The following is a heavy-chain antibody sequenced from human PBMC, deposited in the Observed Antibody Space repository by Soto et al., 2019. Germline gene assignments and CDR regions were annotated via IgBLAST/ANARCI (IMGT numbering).Heavy chain of an antibody. Sequence: GGSLRLSCAASGFTVSSNYMSWVRQAPGKGLEWVSVIYSGGSTYYADSVKGRFTISRHNSKNTLYLQMNSLRAEDTAVYYCARLGNDYGDYYYYYMDVWGKGTTVTVSS. V-gene: IGHV3-53*04. CDR1: GFTVSSNY. CDR2: IYSGGST. CDR3: ARLGNDYGDYYYYYMDV. J-gene: IGHJ6*03. D-gene: IGHD4-17*01.